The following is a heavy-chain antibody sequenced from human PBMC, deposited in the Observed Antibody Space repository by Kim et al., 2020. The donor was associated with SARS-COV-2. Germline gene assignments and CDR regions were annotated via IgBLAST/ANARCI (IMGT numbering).Heavy chain of an antibody. V-gene: IGHV3-21*01. D-gene: IGHD3-22*01. CDR2: ISSSSSYI. CDR1: GFTFSSYS. CDR3: ARDIGYYYDSSGYYHGPY. Sequence: GGSLRLSCAASGFTFSSYSMNWVRQAPGKGLEWVSSISSSSSYIYYADSVKGRFTISRDNAKNSLYLQMNSLRAEDTAVYYCARDIGYYYDSSGYYHGPYWGQGTLVTVSS. J-gene: IGHJ4*02.